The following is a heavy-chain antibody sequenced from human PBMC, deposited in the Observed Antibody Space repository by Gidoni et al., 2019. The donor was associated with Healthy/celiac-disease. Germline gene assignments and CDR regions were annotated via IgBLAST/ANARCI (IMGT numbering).Heavy chain of an antibody. J-gene: IGHJ6*03. V-gene: IGHV1-46*01. D-gene: IGHD6-13*01. CDR2: INPSGGST. CDR3: ARDFYVRIAAAGYYYYYYMDV. CDR1: GYTFTSYY. Sequence: QVPLVQSGAEVKKPGASVKVSCKASGYTFTSYYMHWVRQAPGQGLEWMGIINPSGGSTSYAQKFQGRVTMTRDTSTSTVYMELSSLRSEDTAVYYCARDFYVRIAAAGYYYYYYMDVWGKGTTVTVSS.